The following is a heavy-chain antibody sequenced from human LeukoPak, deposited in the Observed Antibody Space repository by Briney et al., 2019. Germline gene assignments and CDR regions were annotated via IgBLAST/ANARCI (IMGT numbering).Heavy chain of an antibody. V-gene: IGHV1-69*06. CDR3: ARHVDTAMVTRYYYYYGMDV. Sequence: GASVKVSCKASGGTFSSYAISWVRQAPGQGLEWMGGIIPIFGTANYAQKFQGRVTITADKSTSTAYMELSSLRSEDTAVYYCARHVDTAMVTRYYYYYGMDVWGQGTTVTVSS. CDR2: IIPIFGTA. D-gene: IGHD5-18*01. CDR1: GGTFSSYA. J-gene: IGHJ6*02.